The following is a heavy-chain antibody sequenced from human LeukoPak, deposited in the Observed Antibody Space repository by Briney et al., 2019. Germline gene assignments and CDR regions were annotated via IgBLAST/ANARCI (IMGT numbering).Heavy chain of an antibody. J-gene: IGHJ3*02. CDR1: GFTVSSLF. Sequence: PGGSLRLSCAASGFTVSSLFLSWVRQAPGKGLEWVANIKQDGSEKYYVDSVKGRFTISRDNAKNSLYLQMNSLRAEDTAVYYCARNTITMIVGYAFDIWGQGTMVTVSS. CDR3: ARNTITMIVGYAFDI. D-gene: IGHD3-22*01. CDR2: IKQDGSEK. V-gene: IGHV3-7*01.